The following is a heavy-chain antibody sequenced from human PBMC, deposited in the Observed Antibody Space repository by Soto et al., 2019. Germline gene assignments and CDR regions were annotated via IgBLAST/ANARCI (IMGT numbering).Heavy chain of an antibody. CDR3: ARDVAVAGTTAYFDL. CDR2: IFPIFGTA. J-gene: IGHJ2*01. V-gene: IGHV1-69*01. D-gene: IGHD6-19*01. Sequence: QVQLVQSGAEVKKPGSSVKVSCKASGGTFSSYAISWVRQAPGQGLEWMGGIFPIFGTANYAQKFQGRVTITADESTSTAYMELSSLRSEDTAVYYCARDVAVAGTTAYFDLWGRGTLVTVSS. CDR1: GGTFSSYA.